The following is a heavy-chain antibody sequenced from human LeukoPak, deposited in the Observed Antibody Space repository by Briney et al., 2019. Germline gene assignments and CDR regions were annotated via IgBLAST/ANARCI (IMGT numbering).Heavy chain of an antibody. CDR3: ARDRWYAFDY. CDR1: GYTFTDNG. CDR2: ISANSGDT. J-gene: IGHJ4*02. D-gene: IGHD6-13*01. V-gene: IGHV1-18*01. Sequence: GASVKVSCKASGYTFTDNGISWMRQAPGQGLEWLGWISANSGDTNYAEQFQGRLTLATDTSTSTAYMELRSLRDDDTAVYYCARDRWYAFDYWGQGTLVTVSS.